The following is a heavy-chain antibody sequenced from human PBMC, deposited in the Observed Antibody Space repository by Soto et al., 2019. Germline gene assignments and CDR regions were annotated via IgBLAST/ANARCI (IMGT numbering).Heavy chain of an antibody. J-gene: IGHJ4*02. CDR2: ISSSGNII. V-gene: IGHV3-11*01. CDR3: ARDLGYYASDGYFDY. CDR1: GFTFSDYY. D-gene: IGHD3-22*01. Sequence: PGGSLRLSCGGSGFTFSDYYMSWIRQAPGKGLEWVSYISSSGNIIYYADSVKGRFTISRDNAKNSLYLQMNSLGAEDTAVYYCARDLGYYASDGYFDYWGQGTLVTVSS.